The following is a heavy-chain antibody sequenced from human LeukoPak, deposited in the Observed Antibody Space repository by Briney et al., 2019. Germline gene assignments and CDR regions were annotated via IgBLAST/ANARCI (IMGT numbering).Heavy chain of an antibody. Sequence: TSETLSLTCTVSGGSISSSSYYWGWLRQPPGMGLEWIGTVYYSGSTNYNPSLKSRVTISVDTSKNQFSLKLSSVTAADTAVYYCARGPRKYNWNHATGLDYWGQGTLVTVSS. CDR1: GGSISSSSYY. J-gene: IGHJ4*02. V-gene: IGHV4-39*07. CDR3: ARGPRKYNWNHATGLDY. CDR2: VYYSGST. D-gene: IGHD1-1*01.